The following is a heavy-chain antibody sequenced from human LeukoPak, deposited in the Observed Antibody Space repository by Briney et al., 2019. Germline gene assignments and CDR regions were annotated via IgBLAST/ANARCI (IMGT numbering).Heavy chain of an antibody. J-gene: IGHJ4*02. V-gene: IGHV1-2*02. CDR3: ARPTRDYSFDY. CDR1: GFTFSSYA. CDR2: INPNSGGT. Sequence: GGSLRLSCAASGFTFSSYAMHWVRQAPGQGLEWMGWINPNSGGTNYAQKFQGRVTMTRDTSISTAYMELSRLRSDDTAVYYCARPTRDYSFDYWGQGTLVTVSS.